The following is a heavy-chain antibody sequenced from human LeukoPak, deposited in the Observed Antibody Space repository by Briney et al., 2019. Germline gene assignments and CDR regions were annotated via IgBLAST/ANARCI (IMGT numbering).Heavy chain of an antibody. J-gene: IGHJ3*01. Sequence: SETLSLTCTIHHTIVHHNYCNSHRQPPGKGLEWIGYIYYSGSTNYNPSLKSRVTTLVDTSKNQFSLRLSSVTAADTAVYYCARKYRSSSGRRAVDFWGLGTMVTVSS. V-gene: IGHV4-59*08. D-gene: IGHD6-6*01. CDR3: ARKYRSSSGRRAVDF. CDR2: IYYSGST. CDR1: HTIVHHNY.